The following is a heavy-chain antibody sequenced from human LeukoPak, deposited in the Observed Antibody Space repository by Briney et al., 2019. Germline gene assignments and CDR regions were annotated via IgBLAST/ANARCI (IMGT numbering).Heavy chain of an antibody. CDR3: AKAWAGYSTGVDY. D-gene: IGHD4-11*01. V-gene: IGHV3-23*01. CDR1: GFTFSSYA. CDR2: ISGSGDNT. Sequence: GGSLRLSCAASGFTFSSYAMSWVRQAPGKGLEWVSAISGSGDNTYYADSVKGRFTISRDNSKNTLDLQINSLRAEDTAVYYCAKAWAGYSTGVDYWGQGTLLIGSS. J-gene: IGHJ4*02.